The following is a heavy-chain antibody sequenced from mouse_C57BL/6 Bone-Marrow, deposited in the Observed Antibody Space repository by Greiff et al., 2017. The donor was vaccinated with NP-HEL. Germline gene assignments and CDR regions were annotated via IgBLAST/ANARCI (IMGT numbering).Heavy chain of an antibody. Sequence: EVKLVESEGGLVQPGSSMKLSCTASGFTFSDYYMAWVRQVPEKGLEWVANINYDGSSTYYLDSLKSRFIISRDNAKNILYLQMSSLKSEDTATYYCAREDSSGYVRFAYWGQGTLVTVSA. CDR1: GFTFSDYY. V-gene: IGHV5-16*01. J-gene: IGHJ3*01. CDR2: INYDGSST. D-gene: IGHD3-2*02. CDR3: AREDSSGYVRFAY.